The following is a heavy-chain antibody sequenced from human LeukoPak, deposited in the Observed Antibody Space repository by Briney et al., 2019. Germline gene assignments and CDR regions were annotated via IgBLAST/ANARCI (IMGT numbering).Heavy chain of an antibody. V-gene: IGHV3-7*01. CDR1: GFTLNRYW. CDR3: ARGGNLEN. Sequence: GGSLRLSCAASGFTLNRYWMSWVRQAPGKGLEWVANINEDGGERHYVDSVKGRFTISRDNAKNSLYLQMNSLRAQDTAVYYCARGGNLENWGGGTLVTVSS. CDR2: INEDGGER. D-gene: IGHD1-14*01. J-gene: IGHJ4*02.